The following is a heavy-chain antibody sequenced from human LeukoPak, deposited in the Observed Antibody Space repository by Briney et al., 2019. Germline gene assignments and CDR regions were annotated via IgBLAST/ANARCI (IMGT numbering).Heavy chain of an antibody. CDR2: ISGSGGST. CDR1: GFTFSSYA. V-gene: IGHV3-23*01. D-gene: IGHD6-6*01. J-gene: IGHJ4*02. Sequence: GGSLRLSCAASGFTFSSYAMSWVRQAPGKGLDGVSAISGSGGSTYYADSVKGRFTISRNNSEKSLYLQMNSLRDEDTAIYYCEKMTFAARPYFDDWGQGTLVTVSS. CDR3: EKMTFAARPYFDD.